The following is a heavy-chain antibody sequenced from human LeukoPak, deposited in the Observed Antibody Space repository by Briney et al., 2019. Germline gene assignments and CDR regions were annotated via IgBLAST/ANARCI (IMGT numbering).Heavy chain of an antibody. V-gene: IGHV3-23*01. CDR2: ISGNGGTT. D-gene: IGHD3-22*01. CDR1: GLTFSSYA. CDR3: AKGGRWDYYDSSH. J-gene: IGHJ3*01. Sequence: GGSLRLSCAASGLTFSSYAMTWVRQAPGKGLEWVSGISGNGGTTYYADSVKGRFTISRDNSKSTLYLQMNSLRIEDTAVYYCAKGGRWDYYDSSHWGQGAMVTVSS.